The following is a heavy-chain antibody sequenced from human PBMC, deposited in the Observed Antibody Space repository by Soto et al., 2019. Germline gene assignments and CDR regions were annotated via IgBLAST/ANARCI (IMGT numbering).Heavy chain of an antibody. Sequence: ASVKVSCKASGYTFTSYYMHWVRQAPGQGLEWMGIINPSGGSTSYAQTFQGRVTMTRDTSTSTVYMELSSLRSEDTAVYYCAREPSRTRDAFDIWGQGTMVTVSS. CDR2: INPSGGST. V-gene: IGHV1-46*01. CDR3: AREPSRTRDAFDI. D-gene: IGHD2-2*01. CDR1: GYTFTSYY. J-gene: IGHJ3*02.